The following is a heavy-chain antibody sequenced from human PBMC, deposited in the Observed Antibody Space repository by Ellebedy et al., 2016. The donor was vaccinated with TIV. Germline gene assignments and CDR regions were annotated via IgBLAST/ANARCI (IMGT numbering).Heavy chain of an antibody. V-gene: IGHV3-53*04. CDR2: IYRGGST. J-gene: IGHJ3*02. Sequence: GGSLRLXXAASGFTFSSYAVSLVRQAPGKGLEWVAAIYRGGSTFYADSVAGRFTISRHKSKNTLFLQMKSLRPEDTAVYFCARLEIVAEPAPDPVDIWGQGTMVTVSS. CDR3: ARLEIVAEPAPDPVDI. D-gene: IGHD2/OR15-2a*01. CDR1: GFTFSSYA.